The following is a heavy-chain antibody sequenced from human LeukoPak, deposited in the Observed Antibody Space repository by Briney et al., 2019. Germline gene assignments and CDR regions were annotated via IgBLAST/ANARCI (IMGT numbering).Heavy chain of an antibody. CDR3: AKDIAVAGNGDY. D-gene: IGHD6-19*01. J-gene: IGHJ4*02. V-gene: IGHV3-23*01. Sequence: PGGSLRLSCAASGFTFNTYAMSWVRQAPGKGLEWVSAISGSGDSTYYADSVKGRFTISRDNSKNTLYLQMNSLRAEDTAVYYCAKDIAVAGNGDYWGQGTLVTVSS. CDR2: ISGSGDST. CDR1: GFTFNTYA.